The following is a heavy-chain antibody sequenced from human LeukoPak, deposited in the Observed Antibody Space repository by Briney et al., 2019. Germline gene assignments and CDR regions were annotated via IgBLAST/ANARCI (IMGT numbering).Heavy chain of an antibody. Sequence: PGGSLSLSCAASGFTLSSNYMSWVRQAPGKGLEWVSVIYSGGSIYYADSVKGRFTISRDNSKNTLYLQMNSLRAEDTAVYYCTRVDSSGYYDYWGQGTLVTVSS. CDR1: GFTLSSNY. V-gene: IGHV3-53*01. CDR3: TRVDSSGYYDY. D-gene: IGHD3-22*01. CDR2: IYSGGSI. J-gene: IGHJ4*02.